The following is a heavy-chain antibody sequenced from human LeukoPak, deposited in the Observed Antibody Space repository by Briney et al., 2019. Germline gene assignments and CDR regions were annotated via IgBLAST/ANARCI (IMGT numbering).Heavy chain of an antibody. CDR2: SNDSGGT. Sequence: SETLSLTCAVYGGTFSGYYWSWIRQPPGKRLEWVGESNDSGGTNYNPSLKSRVTISADKSKNEISLILSSVTAADTAVYYCARKTYCSGGRCYGENWSDPWGQGTLVTVSS. CDR3: ARKTYCSGGRCYGENWSDP. V-gene: IGHV4-34*01. D-gene: IGHD2-15*01. CDR1: GGTFSGYY. J-gene: IGHJ5*02.